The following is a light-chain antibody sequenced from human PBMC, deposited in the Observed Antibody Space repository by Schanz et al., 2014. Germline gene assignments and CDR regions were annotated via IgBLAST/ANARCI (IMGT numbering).Light chain of an antibody. CDR2: GAS. V-gene: IGKV3-15*01. J-gene: IGKJ2*01. Sequence: EIVMTQSPATLSVSPGDRTTLSCRASQSISSNLAWYQQKPGQAPRLLIIGASTRATGIPARFSGSGSGTEFTLTISSLQSEDYAVYYCQQYRSSMYTFGQGTKLEIK. CDR1: QSISSN. CDR3: QQYRSSMYT.